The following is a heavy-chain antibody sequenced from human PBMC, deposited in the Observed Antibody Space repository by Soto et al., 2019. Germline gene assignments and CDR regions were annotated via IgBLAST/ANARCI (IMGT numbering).Heavy chain of an antibody. CDR1: GYTFTSYG. D-gene: IGHD4-17*01. V-gene: IGHV1-18*04. J-gene: IGHJ1*01. CDR3: AMDYGDRPEYFKH. Sequence: QVQLVQSGPDLKRPGASMKVSCKASGYTFTSYGISWVRQAPGQGLEWMAWISPLKGRTQYSQKAQGRVTLSTVTSSTAAYMEMTTLRVDDTAVYYCAMDYGDRPEYFKHWGQGTLVTVS. CDR2: ISPLKGRT.